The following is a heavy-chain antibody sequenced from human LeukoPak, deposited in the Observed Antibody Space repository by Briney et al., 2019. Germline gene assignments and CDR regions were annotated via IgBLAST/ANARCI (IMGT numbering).Heavy chain of an antibody. V-gene: IGHV1-69*04. D-gene: IGHD5-12*01. J-gene: IGHJ4*02. CDR1: GGTFLNYA. Sequence: ASVKVSCKTSGGTFLNYAISWVRQAPGQGLEWMGRIIPILGIANYAQKFQARVTLTADKSTSTAYMELSSLRSDDTAVYYCARCGYSGYDPIDYWGQGTLVTVSS. CDR3: ARCGYSGYDPIDY. CDR2: IIPILGIA.